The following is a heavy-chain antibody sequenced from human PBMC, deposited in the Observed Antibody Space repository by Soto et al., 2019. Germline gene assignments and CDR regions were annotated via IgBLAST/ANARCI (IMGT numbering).Heavy chain of an antibody. CDR1: GDSISSVDYF. D-gene: IGHD2-15*01. V-gene: IGHV4-30-4*01. Sequence: PSETLSLTCSVSGDSISSVDYFWAWIRQPPGQALEYIGYIYKSATTYYNPSFESRVAISLDPSKSQFSLNVPFVTAADTAVCFWARGRYCLTGRCFLVWFDSWGRGTRVTVAS. CDR2: IYKSATT. CDR3: ARGRYCLTGRCFLVWFDS. J-gene: IGHJ5*01.